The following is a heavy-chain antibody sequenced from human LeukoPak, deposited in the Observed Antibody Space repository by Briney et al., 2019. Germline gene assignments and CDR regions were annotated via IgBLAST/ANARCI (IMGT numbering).Heavy chain of an antibody. CDR1: GDSVSSNSAA. CDR3: ARESGWGYLDS. V-gene: IGHV6-1*01. D-gene: IGHD6-19*01. Sequence: SQTLSLTCAISSGDSVSSNSAAWSWIRQSPSRGHEWLGRTYYTSKWYYEYAVSVKARIIIIPDTSKNQFSLQLNSVTPEDTAVYYCARESGWGYLDSWGQGTLVTVSS. J-gene: IGHJ4*02. CDR2: TYYTSKWYY.